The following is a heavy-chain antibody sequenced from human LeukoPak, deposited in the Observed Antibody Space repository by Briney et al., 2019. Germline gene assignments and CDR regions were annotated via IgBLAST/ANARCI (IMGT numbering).Heavy chain of an antibody. CDR1: AYSISSGYY. J-gene: IGHJ5*02. CDR2: INHSGST. D-gene: IGHD6-6*01. CDR3: ARGTRILDHWFDP. V-gene: IGHV4-38-2*02. Sequence: SETLSLTCTVSAYSISSGYYWGWIRQPPGKGLEWIGEINHSGSTNYNPSLKSRVTISVDTSKNQFSLKLSSVTAADTAVYYCARGTRILDHWFDPWGQGTLVTVSS.